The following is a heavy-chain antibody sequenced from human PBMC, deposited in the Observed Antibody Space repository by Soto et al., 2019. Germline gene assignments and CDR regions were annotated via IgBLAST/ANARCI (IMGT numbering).Heavy chain of an antibody. CDR2: IYYSGST. V-gene: IGHV4-59*01. J-gene: IGHJ3*02. CDR1: GGSISSYY. Sequence: SETLSLTCTVSGGSISSYYWSWIRQPPGKGLEWIGYIYYSGSTNYNPSLKSRVTISVDTSKNQFSLKLSSVTAADTAVYYCARAPQFGYSSGWYESGAFDIWGQGTMVTVSS. CDR3: ARAPQFGYSSGWYESGAFDI. D-gene: IGHD6-19*01.